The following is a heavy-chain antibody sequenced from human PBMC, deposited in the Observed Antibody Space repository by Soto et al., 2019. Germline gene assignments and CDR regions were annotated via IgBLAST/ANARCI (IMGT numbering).Heavy chain of an antibody. CDR3: ASCPLNYYDTTGYYYY. Sequence: GGSLRLSCAASGFTVSKNYMSWVRQAPGKGLEWVSVIYTGGSTYYADSVKGRFTISRDNSKNTLYLHMNSLGVEDTAVYYCASCPLNYYDTTGYYYYWGQGTLVTVSS. CDR2: IYTGGST. J-gene: IGHJ4*02. CDR1: GFTVSKNY. D-gene: IGHD3-22*01. V-gene: IGHV3-53*01.